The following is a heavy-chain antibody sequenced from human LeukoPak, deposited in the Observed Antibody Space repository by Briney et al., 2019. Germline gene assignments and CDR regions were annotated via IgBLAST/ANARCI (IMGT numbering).Heavy chain of an antibody. CDR2: ISYDGSNK. CDR3: AGSVGLGSCFDP. Sequence: GGSLRLSCAASGFTFSKYGMHWVRQAPGKGLEWVAVISYDGSNKYYADSVRGRFTISRDNSKNTLYLQKNSLRAEDTAVYYCAGSVGLGSCFDPWGQGTLVTVSS. V-gene: IGHV3-30*03. CDR1: GFTFSKYG. J-gene: IGHJ5*02. D-gene: IGHD3-10*01.